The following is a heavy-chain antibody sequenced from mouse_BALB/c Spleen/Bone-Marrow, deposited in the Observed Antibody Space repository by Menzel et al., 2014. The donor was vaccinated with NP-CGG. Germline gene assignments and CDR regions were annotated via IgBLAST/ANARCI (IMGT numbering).Heavy chain of an antibody. V-gene: IGHV5-17*02. CDR1: GITFSSFG. Sequence: EVMLVESGGGLVQPGGSRELSCAASGITFSSFGMHWVRQAPEKGLEWVAYISSGSSTIYYADTVKGRFTISRDNPKNTLFLQMTSLRSEDTAMYYCARDYGYAMDYWGQGTSVTVSS. J-gene: IGHJ4*01. CDR3: ARDYGYAMDY. D-gene: IGHD1-1*01. CDR2: ISSGSSTI.